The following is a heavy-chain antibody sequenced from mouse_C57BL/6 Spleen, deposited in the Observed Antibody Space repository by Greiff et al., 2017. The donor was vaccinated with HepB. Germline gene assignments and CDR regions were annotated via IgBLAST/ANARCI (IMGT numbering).Heavy chain of an antibody. J-gene: IGHJ4*01. V-gene: IGHV10-1*01. CDR2: IRSKSNNYAT. CDR1: GFSFNTYA. CDR3: VRLSNYGSRDY. Sequence: EVKLVESGGGLVQPKGSLKLSCAASGFSFNTYAMNWVRQAPGKGLEWVARIRSKSNNYATYYADSVKDRFTISRDDSESMLYLQMNNLKTEDTAMYYCVRLSNYGSRDYWGQGTSVTVSS. D-gene: IGHD1-1*01.